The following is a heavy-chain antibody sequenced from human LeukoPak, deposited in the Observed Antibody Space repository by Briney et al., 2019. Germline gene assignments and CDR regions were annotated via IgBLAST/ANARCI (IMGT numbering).Heavy chain of an antibody. V-gene: IGHV1-69*10. CDR2: IIPILGIA. Sequence: EASVKVSCKASGGTFSSYAISWVRQAPGQGLEWMGGIIPILGIANYAQKFQGRVTITADKSTSTAYMELSSLRSEDTAVYYCARDQFRPDSSGYYNVYWGQGTLVTVSS. CDR1: GGTFSSYA. CDR3: ARDQFRPDSSGYYNVY. J-gene: IGHJ4*02. D-gene: IGHD3-22*01.